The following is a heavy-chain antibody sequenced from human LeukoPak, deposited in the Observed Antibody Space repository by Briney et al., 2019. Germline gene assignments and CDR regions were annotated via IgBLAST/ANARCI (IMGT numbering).Heavy chain of an antibody. CDR2: ISYDGRKM. CDR3: TRDYYDSSGYYYLPDY. D-gene: IGHD3-22*01. V-gene: IGHV3-30*03. J-gene: IGHJ4*02. Sequence: GGSLRLSCVASGFTFSDYGIHWVRQAPGKGLEWVAVISYDGRKMKYADSVKGRFTISRDNSRDTLSLHMNALRTEDTAVYYCTRDYYDSSGYYYLPDYWGQGTLVTVSS. CDR1: GFTFSDYG.